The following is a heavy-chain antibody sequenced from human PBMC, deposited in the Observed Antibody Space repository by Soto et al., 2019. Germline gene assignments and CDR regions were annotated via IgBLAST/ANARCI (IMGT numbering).Heavy chain of an antibody. CDR1: GFIFSTYT. J-gene: IGHJ6*01. Sequence: EVQLVESGGGLVQPGGSLRLSCAGSGFIFSTYTMNWVRQAPGKGLEWLAYITGPSPTISYRDGVMGRFTISRDNAKRSLVLQLDRLRDDDTAGYYCARSLEPGVHYGLDVWGPGTTVTVSS. CDR2: ITGPSPTI. D-gene: IGHD1-1*01. CDR3: ARSLEPGVHYGLDV. V-gene: IGHV3-48*02.